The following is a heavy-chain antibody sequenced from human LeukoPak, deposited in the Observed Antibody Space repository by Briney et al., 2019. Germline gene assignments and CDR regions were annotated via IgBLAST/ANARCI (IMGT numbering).Heavy chain of an antibody. CDR2: ISNSGAST. CDR1: GFTFSSYA. D-gene: IGHD2-2*01. V-gene: IGHV3-23*01. J-gene: IGHJ4*02. CDR3: ASGGYQLLAVDY. Sequence: GGSLRPSCAASGFTFSSYAMTWVRQASGKGLEWVSAISNSGASTYYADSVKGRFTISRDNSKNTLYLQMNSLRAEDTAVYYCASGGYQLLAVDYWGQGTLVTVSS.